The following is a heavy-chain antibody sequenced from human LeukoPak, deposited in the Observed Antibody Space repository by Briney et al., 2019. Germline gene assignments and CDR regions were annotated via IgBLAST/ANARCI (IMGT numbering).Heavy chain of an antibody. CDR1: GGSISGHY. CDR3: ARRWWSPAAAGTPFDY. D-gene: IGHD6-13*01. V-gene: IGHV4-59*11. J-gene: IGHJ4*02. CDR2: IYYNGIT. Sequence: PSETLSLTCTVSGGSISGHYWSWIRQPPGKGLEWIGYIYYNGITDYNPSLESRVTISVDTSKNQFSLKLSSVTAADTAVYYCARRWWSPAAAGTPFDYWGQGTLVTVSS.